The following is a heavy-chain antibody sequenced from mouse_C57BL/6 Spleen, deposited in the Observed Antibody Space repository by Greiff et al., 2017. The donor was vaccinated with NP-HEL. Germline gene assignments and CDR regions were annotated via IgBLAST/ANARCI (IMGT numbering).Heavy chain of an antibody. J-gene: IGHJ1*03. V-gene: IGHV5-4*01. Sequence: EVQVVESGGGLVKPGGSLKLSCAASGFTFSSYAMSWVRQTPEKRLEWVATISDGGSYTYYPDNVKGRFTISRDNAKNNLYLQMSHLKSEDTAMYYCARAPYGSSPYWYFDVWGTGTTVTVSS. CDR1: GFTFSSYA. CDR2: ISDGGSYT. CDR3: ARAPYGSSPYWYFDV. D-gene: IGHD1-1*01.